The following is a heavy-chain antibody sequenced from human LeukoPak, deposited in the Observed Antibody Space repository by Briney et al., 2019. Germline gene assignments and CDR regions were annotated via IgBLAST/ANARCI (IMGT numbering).Heavy chain of an antibody. CDR1: GFTFSSYG. Sequence: GGSLRLSCAASGFTFSSYGMHWVRQSPGQGLEWVAFIRFDGAESFYTDSLKGRFTISRDNSKNTLYLQMNSLRAEDTAVYYCAKDHFPPGDYWGQGTLVTVSS. V-gene: IGHV3-30*02. J-gene: IGHJ4*02. CDR3: AKDHFPPGDY. CDR2: IRFDGAES.